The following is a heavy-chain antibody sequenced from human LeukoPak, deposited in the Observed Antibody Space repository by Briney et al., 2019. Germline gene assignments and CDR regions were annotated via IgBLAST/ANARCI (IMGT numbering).Heavy chain of an antibody. D-gene: IGHD4-17*01. V-gene: IGHV4-39*02. CDR2: IYYSGST. J-gene: IGHJ5*02. CDR3: ARSRDYADGGWFDP. CDR1: GGSISSSSYY. Sequence: PSETLSLTCTVSGGSISSSSYYWGWIRQPPGKGLEWIGSIYYSGSTYYNPSLKSRVTISLDTSKSHFSLKLTSVTAADTAVYYCARSRDYADGGWFDPWGQGTLVTVSS.